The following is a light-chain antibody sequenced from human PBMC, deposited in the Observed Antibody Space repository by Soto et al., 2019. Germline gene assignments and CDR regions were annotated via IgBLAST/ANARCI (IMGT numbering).Light chain of an antibody. CDR3: SSHAGINNVV. CDR1: SSDVGGYNY. CDR2: EVT. J-gene: IGLJ3*02. Sequence: QSVLTQPPSASGSPGQSVTISCTGTSSDVGGYNYVPWYQQHPGKAPKLIIYEVTKRPSGVPDRFSGSKSGSTASLTVSGLLAEDEANYYCSSHAGINNVVFGGGTKVTVL. V-gene: IGLV2-8*01.